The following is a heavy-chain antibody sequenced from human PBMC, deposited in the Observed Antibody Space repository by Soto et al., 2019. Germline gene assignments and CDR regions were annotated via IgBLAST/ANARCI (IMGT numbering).Heavy chain of an antibody. Sequence: QVQLVQSGAEVKKPGASVKVSCKASGYTFTSYGISWVRQAPGQGLEWMGWISAYNGNTNYAQKLQGRVTMTTDTSTTTAYMELTTLRSDDTAVYYCARATLQKIWFDPWAQRPLLTVSS. V-gene: IGHV1-18*01. CDR2: ISAYNGNT. CDR3: ARATLQKIWFDP. D-gene: IGHD2-21*02. J-gene: IGHJ5*02. CDR1: GYTFTSYG.